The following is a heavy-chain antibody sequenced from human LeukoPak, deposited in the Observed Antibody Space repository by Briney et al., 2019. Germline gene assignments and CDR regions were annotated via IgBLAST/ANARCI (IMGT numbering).Heavy chain of an antibody. J-gene: IGHJ4*02. V-gene: IGHV3-74*01. D-gene: IGHD5-24*01. CDR1: GFTFNTYV. CDR3: VRDKDGYNF. CDR2: IDTDGKTT. Sequence: GGPLRLSCAASGFTFNTYVMHWVRQAPGKGLVWVARIDTDGKTTTYADSVKGRFTISRDNAKHMLYVQMNSLRAEDTAVYYCVRDKDGYNFWGQGTLVSVSS.